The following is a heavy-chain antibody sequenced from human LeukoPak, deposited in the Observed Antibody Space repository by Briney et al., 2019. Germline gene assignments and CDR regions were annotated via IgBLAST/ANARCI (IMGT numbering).Heavy chain of an antibody. J-gene: IGHJ3*02. CDR2: INPSGGST. CDR1: GYTFTGYY. Sequence: ASVKVSCKASGYTFTGYYMHWVRQAPGQGLEWMGIINPSGGSTSYAQKFQGRVTMTRDMSTSTVYMELSSLRSEDTAVYYCARGHSSYAFDIWGQGTMVTVSS. D-gene: IGHD3-22*01. CDR3: ARGHSSYAFDI. V-gene: IGHV1-46*01.